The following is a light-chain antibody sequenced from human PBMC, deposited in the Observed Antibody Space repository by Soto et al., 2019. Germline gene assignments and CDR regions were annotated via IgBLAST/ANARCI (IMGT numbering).Light chain of an antibody. V-gene: IGKV1-5*03. CDR2: KAS. J-gene: IGKJ1*01. CDR3: QQYNSYST. CDR1: QTISSW. Sequence: DIQITQSPSTLSGSVGDRVTITCRASQTISSWLAWYQQKPGKAPKLLIYKASSLESGVPSRLSGSGSGTEFTLTIRSLQPDDFATYYCQQYNSYSTFGQGTKVDIK.